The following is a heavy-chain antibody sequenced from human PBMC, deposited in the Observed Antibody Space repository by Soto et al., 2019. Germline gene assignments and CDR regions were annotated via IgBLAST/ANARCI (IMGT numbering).Heavy chain of an antibody. V-gene: IGHV3-30-3*01. CDR2: ISYDGSNK. D-gene: IGHD1-26*01. CDR3: ARAEGIVGATTPPDI. CDR1: GFTFSSYA. Sequence: GGSLRLSCAASGFTFSSYAMHWVRQAPGKGLEWVVVISYDGSNKYYADSVKGRFTISRDNSKNTLYLQMNSLRAEDTAVYYCARAEGIVGATTPPDIWGQGTMVTVSS. J-gene: IGHJ3*02.